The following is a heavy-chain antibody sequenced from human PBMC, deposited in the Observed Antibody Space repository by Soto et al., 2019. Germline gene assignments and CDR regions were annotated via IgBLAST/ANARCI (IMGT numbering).Heavy chain of an antibody. CDR3: ARGIMDYYYYYMDV. CDR1: GFTVSSNY. V-gene: IGHV3-53*04. Sequence: GGSLRLSCAASGFTVSSNYMSWVRQAPGKGLEWVSVIYSGGSTYYADSVKGRFTISRHNSKNTLYLQMNSLRAEDTAVYYCARGIMDYYYYYMDVWGKGTTVTVSS. J-gene: IGHJ6*03. CDR2: IYSGGST.